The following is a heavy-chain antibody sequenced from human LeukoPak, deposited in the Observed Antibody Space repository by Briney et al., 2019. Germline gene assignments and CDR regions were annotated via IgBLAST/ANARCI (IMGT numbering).Heavy chain of an antibody. CDR3: AKDIVAYYYDSSGYYYVEGVLDY. J-gene: IGHJ4*02. D-gene: IGHD3-22*01. CDR1: GFTFSSYA. CDR2: ISGSGGST. Sequence: GGSLRLSCAASGFTFSSYAMSWVRQAPGKGLEWVSAISGSGGSTYYADSVKGRFTISRDNSKNTLYLQMNSLRAEDTAVYYCAKDIVAYYYDSSGYYYVEGVLDYWGQGTLVTVSS. V-gene: IGHV3-23*01.